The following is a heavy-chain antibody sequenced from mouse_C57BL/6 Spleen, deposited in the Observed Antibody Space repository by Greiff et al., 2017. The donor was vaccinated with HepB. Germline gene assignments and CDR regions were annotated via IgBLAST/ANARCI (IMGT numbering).Heavy chain of an antibody. J-gene: IGHJ4*01. V-gene: IGHV1-26*01. D-gene: IGHD2-1*01. CDR1: GYTFTDYY. CDR2: INPNNGGT. CDR3: APGNPYAMDY. Sequence: EVQLQQSGPELVKPGASVKISCKASGYTFTDYYMNWVKQSHGKSLEWIGDINPNNGGTSYNQKFKGKATLTVDKSSSTAYMELRSLTSEDSAVYYCAPGNPYAMDYWGQGTSVTVSS.